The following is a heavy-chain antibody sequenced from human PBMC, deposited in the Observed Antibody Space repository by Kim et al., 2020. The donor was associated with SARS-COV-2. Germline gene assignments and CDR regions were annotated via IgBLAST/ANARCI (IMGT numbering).Heavy chain of an antibody. J-gene: IGHJ6*02. CDR3: AKDMNPRGYSYGGYGMDV. CDR1: GFTFDDYA. D-gene: IGHD5-18*01. V-gene: IGHV3-43*02. Sequence: GGSLRLSCAASGFTFDDYAMHWVRQAPGKGLEWVSLISGDGGSTYYADSVKGRFTISRDNSKNSLYLQMNSLRTEDTALYYCAKDMNPRGYSYGGYGMDVWGQGTTVTVSS. CDR2: ISGDGGST.